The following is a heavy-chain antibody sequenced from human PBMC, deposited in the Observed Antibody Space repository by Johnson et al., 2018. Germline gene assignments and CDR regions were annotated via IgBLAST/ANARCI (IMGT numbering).Heavy chain of an antibody. V-gene: IGHV1-8*01. D-gene: IGHD3-16*01. CDR2: MNPNSGNT. CDR3: TQGEGGGGPTFDI. Sequence: QVQLVETGAEVKKPGASVKVSCKASGYTFTSYDINWVRQATGQGLEWLGWMNPNSGNTGYAQKFPGRVTMTRNTSISTAYMELGSLRLEDTAVYYCTQGEGGGGPTFDIWGQGTMVTVSS. CDR1: GYTFTSYD. J-gene: IGHJ3*02.